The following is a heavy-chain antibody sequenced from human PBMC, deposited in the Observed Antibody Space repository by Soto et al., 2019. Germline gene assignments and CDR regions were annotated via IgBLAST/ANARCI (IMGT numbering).Heavy chain of an antibody. CDR1: GFTFSSYG. J-gene: IGHJ4*02. Sequence: QVQLVESGGGVVQPGRSLRLSCAASGFTFSSYGMHWVRQAPGKGLEWVAVISYDGSNKYYADSVKGRFTISRENSKNTLYLQMNSLRAEDTAVYYCAKDLWAARPHWGQGTLVTVSS. V-gene: IGHV3-30*18. D-gene: IGHD6-6*01. CDR3: AKDLWAARPH. CDR2: ISYDGSNK.